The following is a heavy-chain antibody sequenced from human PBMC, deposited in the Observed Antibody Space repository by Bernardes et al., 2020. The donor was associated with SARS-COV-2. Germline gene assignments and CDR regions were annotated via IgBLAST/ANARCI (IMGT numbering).Heavy chain of an antibody. Sequence: SETLSLTCTVSGGSISTSTYYWGWIRQSPGKGLEWIGTINYTGSTYYNPSLKSRVTISVDTSKNQFSLRLTSVTAADTSVYYCARAPPEAVAGMGLFDSWGQGTLVTVSS. CDR2: INYTGST. CDR1: GGSISTSTYY. D-gene: IGHD6-19*01. V-gene: IGHV4-39*01. J-gene: IGHJ4*02. CDR3: ARAPPEAVAGMGLFDS.